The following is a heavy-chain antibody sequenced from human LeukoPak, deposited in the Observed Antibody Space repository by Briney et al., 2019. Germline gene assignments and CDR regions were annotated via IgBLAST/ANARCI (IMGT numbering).Heavy chain of an antibody. CDR2: ISYDGSDK. CDR3: ARWGIVVVPAAILGFDY. V-gene: IGHV3-30*04. J-gene: IGHJ4*02. D-gene: IGHD2-2*01. Sequence: GGSLRLSCAASGFTFSPYAMHWVRQAPGKGLQWVASISYDGSDKYYTDSVKGRFTISRDNSKNTLYLQMNSLRAEDTAVYYCARWGIVVVPAAILGFDYWGQGTLVTVSS. CDR1: GFTFSPYA.